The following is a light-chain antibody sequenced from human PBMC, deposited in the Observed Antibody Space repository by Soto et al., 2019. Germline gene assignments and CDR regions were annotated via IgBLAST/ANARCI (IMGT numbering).Light chain of an antibody. J-gene: IGLJ3*02. Sequence: QSVLTQPPSASGTPGQRVTISCSGSSSNIGSNTVNWYQQLPGTAPKLLIYSNNQRPSGVPDRFSGSKSGTSASLAISGLQSEDEADYYCAAWDDSLKWVFGGGTQLTGL. V-gene: IGLV1-44*01. CDR2: SNN. CDR1: SSNIGSNT. CDR3: AAWDDSLKWV.